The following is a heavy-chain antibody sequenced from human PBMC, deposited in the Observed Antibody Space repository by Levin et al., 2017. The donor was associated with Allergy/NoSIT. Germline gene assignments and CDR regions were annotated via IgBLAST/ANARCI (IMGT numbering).Heavy chain of an antibody. D-gene: IGHD1-26*01. CDR2: ISAYNGHT. V-gene: IGHV1-18*01. J-gene: IGHJ3*01. Sequence: ASVKVSCESSASAFSSYGFTWVRQAPGQGLEWMGWISAYNGHTDYAQRFQGRVTMTTDTSTNTAYMELRSLTSGDTAIYYCASPRGSYFGAAFGVWGQGTMVTVSS. CDR3: ASPRGSYFGAAFGV. CDR1: ASAFSSYG.